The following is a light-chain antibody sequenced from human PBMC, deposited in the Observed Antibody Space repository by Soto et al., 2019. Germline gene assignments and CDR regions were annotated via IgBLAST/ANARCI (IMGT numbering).Light chain of an antibody. V-gene: IGKV1-5*01. Sequence: DIQMTQSPSTLSASVGDRVTITCRASQSISSWLAWYQQKPGKAPKLLIYDASCLESGVPSRFSGSGSGTEFTLTISSLQPDNFATYYCQQYNSYCQYTLGQGTKLEIK. CDR2: DAS. J-gene: IGKJ2*01. CDR1: QSISSW. CDR3: QQYNSYCQYT.